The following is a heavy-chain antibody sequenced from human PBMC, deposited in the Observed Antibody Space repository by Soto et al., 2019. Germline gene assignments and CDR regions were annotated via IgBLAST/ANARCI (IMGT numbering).Heavy chain of an antibody. CDR2: IIPILGIA. D-gene: IGHD6-13*01. J-gene: IGHJ4*02. V-gene: IGHV1-69*02. CDR1: GGTFSSYT. Sequence: QVQLVQSGAEVKKPGSSVKVSCKASGGTFSSYTISWVRQAPGQGLEWMGRIIPILGIANYAQKFQGRVTITADKSTSTAYMELLSLRSEDTAVYYCACRIAAAQGFDYWGQGPLVTVSS. CDR3: ACRIAAAQGFDY.